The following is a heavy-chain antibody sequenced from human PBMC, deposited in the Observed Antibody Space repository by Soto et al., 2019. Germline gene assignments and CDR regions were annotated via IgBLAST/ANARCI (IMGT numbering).Heavy chain of an antibody. Sequence: ASVKVSCKASGYTFTSYGISWVRQAPGQGLEWMGWISAYNGNTNYAQKLQGRVTMTTDTSTSTACMELRSLRSDDTAVYYCARDREYYDSSGYPDAFDIWGQGTMVTVSS. V-gene: IGHV1-18*04. J-gene: IGHJ3*02. CDR1: GYTFTSYG. CDR2: ISAYNGNT. CDR3: ARDREYYDSSGYPDAFDI. D-gene: IGHD3-22*01.